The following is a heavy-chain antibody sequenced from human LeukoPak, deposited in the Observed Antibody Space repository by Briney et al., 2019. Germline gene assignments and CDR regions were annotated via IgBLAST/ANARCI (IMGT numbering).Heavy chain of an antibody. CDR3: TRISGWSYFDY. D-gene: IGHD6-19*01. CDR1: GGSFSGYY. J-gene: IGHJ4*02. Sequence: PSETLSLTCAVYGGSFSGYYWSWIRQPPGKGLEWIGEIYHSGSTNYNPSLKSRVTISVDTSKNQFSLKLSSVTAADTAVYYCTRISGWSYFDYWGQGTLVTVSS. CDR2: IYHSGST. V-gene: IGHV4-34*01.